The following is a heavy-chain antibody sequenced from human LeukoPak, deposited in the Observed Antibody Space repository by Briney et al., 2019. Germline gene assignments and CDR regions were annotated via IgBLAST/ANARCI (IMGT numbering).Heavy chain of an antibody. V-gene: IGHV3-74*01. CDR2: INSDGSST. CDR3: AKGGLLWFGEFSHYYFDY. D-gene: IGHD3-10*01. J-gene: IGHJ4*02. Sequence: GGSLRLSCAASGFTFSSYSMNWVRQAPGKGLVWVSRINSDGSSTSYADSVKGRFTISRDNAKNTLYLQMNSLRAEDTAVYYCAKGGLLWFGEFSHYYFDYWGQGTLVTVSS. CDR1: GFTFSSYS.